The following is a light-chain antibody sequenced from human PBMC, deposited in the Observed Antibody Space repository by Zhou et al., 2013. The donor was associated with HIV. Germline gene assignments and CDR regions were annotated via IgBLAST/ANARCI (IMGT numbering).Light chain of an antibody. CDR1: QSVSSSY. V-gene: IGKV3-20*01. CDR3: LQHSGYPFT. J-gene: IGKJ3*01. CDR2: GAS. Sequence: EIVLTQSPGTLSLSPGERATLSCRASQSVSSSYLAWYQQKPGQAPRLLIYGASSRATGIPDRFSGSGSGTDFTLTISGLQPEDVATYYCLQHSGYPFTFGPGTKVDI.